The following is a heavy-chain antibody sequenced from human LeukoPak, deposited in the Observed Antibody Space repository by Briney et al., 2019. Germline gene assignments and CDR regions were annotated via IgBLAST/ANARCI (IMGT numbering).Heavy chain of an antibody. Sequence: PGGSLRLSCAASGFTFDDYAIQWVRHAPGKGLEWVSGISWNSGNIGYADSVKGRFTISRDNARNSLYLQMNSLRGDDTALYYCVKDGGAPKHGFSSGWFGSWGQGTLVTVSS. J-gene: IGHJ5*01. CDR3: VKDGGAPKHGFSSGWFGS. CDR1: GFTFDDYA. V-gene: IGHV3-9*01. D-gene: IGHD6-19*01. CDR2: ISWNSGNI.